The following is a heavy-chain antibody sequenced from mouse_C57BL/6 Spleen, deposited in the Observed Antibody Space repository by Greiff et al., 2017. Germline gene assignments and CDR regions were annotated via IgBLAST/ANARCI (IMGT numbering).Heavy chain of an antibody. CDR1: GYTFTSYW. CDR3: ARFYYGNYGYFDV. CDR2: IHPNSGST. Sequence: VQLQQPGAELVKPGASVKLSCKASGYTFTSYWMHWVKQRPGQGLEWIGMIHPNSGSTNYNEKFKSKATLTVDKSSSTAYMQLSSLTSEDSAVXYCARFYYGNYGYFDVWGTGTTVTVSS. J-gene: IGHJ1*03. D-gene: IGHD2-1*01. V-gene: IGHV1-64*01.